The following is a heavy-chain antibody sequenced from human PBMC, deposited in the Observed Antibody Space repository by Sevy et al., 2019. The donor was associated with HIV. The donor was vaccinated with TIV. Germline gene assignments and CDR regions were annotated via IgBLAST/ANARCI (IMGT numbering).Heavy chain of an antibody. Sequence: SETLSLTCTVSGISISNYYWTWIRQPPGKGLEWIGYIYYTGSNDSNPSLKSRVTTSVDTSKNQFSLKLSSVTAADTAIYYCAGGGPNQQQLDYFDSWGQGILVTVSS. CDR2: IYYTGSN. D-gene: IGHD6-13*01. J-gene: IGHJ4*02. V-gene: IGHV4-59*01. CDR1: GISISNYY. CDR3: AGGGPNQQQLDYFDS.